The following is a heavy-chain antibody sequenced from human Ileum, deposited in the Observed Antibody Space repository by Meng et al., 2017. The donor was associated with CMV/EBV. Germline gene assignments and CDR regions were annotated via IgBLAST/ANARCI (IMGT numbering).Heavy chain of an antibody. CDR2: IYWDDDK. Sequence: SLTSSPVGVGWIRQPTGKALEWLAFIYWDDDKRYSPPLKSRLTIAKDAPRNQVVLTMTNMGPADTATYHCVHRKDYSGNWNGGSVDFWGQGALVTVSS. V-gene: IGHV2-5*02. J-gene: IGHJ4*02. CDR3: VHRKDYSGNWNGGSVDF. D-gene: IGHD1-1*01. CDR1: SLTSSPVG.